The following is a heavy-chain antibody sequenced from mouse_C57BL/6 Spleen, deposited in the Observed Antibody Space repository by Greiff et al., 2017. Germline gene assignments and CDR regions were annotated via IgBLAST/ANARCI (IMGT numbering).Heavy chain of an antibody. CDR1: GYTFTSYW. CDR3: ARTAQANQYDFDY. V-gene: IGHV1-69*01. J-gene: IGHJ2*01. CDR2: IDPSDGYT. D-gene: IGHD3-2*02. Sequence: QVQLQQPGAELVMPGASVTLSCKASGYTFTSYWMHWVKQRPGQGLEWIGAIDPSDGYTNYNQKFKGKSTLTIDKSSSTAYMQLSSLTSEDAAVYYCARTAQANQYDFDYWGQGTTLTVSS.